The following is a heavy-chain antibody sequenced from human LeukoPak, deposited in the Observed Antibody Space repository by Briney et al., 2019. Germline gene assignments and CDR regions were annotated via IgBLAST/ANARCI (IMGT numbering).Heavy chain of an antibody. V-gene: IGHV4-39*01. CDR3: ARRIDSSPTSANWFDP. J-gene: IGHJ5*02. D-gene: IGHD1-26*01. CDR1: GGTLSSSSYY. CDR2: IYHSGTT. Sequence: KTSETLSLTCTVSGGTLSSSSYYWDWIRQTPGKGLEWIGSIYHSGTTYYNPSHKSRVTISVDTSKNQFSLKLSSVTAADTAVYYCARRIDSSPTSANWFDPWGQGTLVTVSS.